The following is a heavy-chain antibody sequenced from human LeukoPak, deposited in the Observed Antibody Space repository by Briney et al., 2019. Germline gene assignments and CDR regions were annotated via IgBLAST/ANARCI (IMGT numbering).Heavy chain of an antibody. Sequence: PSETMSLTCTVSGGSISSGDYYWSWIRQPPGKGLEWIGYIYYSGSTYYNPSLKSRVTISVDTSKNQFSLKLSSVTAADTAVYYCTRDTLDIAVAGKWFDPWGQGTLVTVSS. CDR1: GGSISSGDYY. D-gene: IGHD6-19*01. CDR3: TRDTLDIAVAGKWFDP. V-gene: IGHV4-30-4*08. CDR2: IYYSGST. J-gene: IGHJ5*02.